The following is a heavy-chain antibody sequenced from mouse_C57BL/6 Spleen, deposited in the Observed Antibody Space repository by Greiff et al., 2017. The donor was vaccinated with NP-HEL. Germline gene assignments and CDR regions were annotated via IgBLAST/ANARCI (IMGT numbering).Heavy chain of an antibody. J-gene: IGHJ2*01. CDR2: ISYDGSN. V-gene: IGHV3-6*01. Sequence: EVQLQESGPGLVKPSQSLSLTGSVTGYSITSGYYWNWIRQFPGNKLEWMGYISYDGSNNYNPSLKNRISITRDTSKNQFFLKLNSVTTEDTATYYCARIYYGPDYWGQGTTLTVSS. D-gene: IGHD1-2*01. CDR3: ARIYYGPDY. CDR1: GYSITSGYY.